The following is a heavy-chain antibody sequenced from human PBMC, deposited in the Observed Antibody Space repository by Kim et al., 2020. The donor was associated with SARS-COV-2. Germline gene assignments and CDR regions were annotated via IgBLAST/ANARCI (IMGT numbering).Heavy chain of an antibody. V-gene: IGHV1-2*02. CDR3: ARDSPKVGADFDH. CDR1: GHTFTGYS. Sequence: ASVKVSCKASGHTFTGYSLHWVRQAPGQGREWMGGINPNSGGTNYAQKFQGRVIMTRDTSISTAYMELSRLRSDDTAVYYCARDSPKVGADFDHWGKGTLVTVSS. J-gene: IGHJ4*02. CDR2: INPNSGGT. D-gene: IGHD1-26*01.